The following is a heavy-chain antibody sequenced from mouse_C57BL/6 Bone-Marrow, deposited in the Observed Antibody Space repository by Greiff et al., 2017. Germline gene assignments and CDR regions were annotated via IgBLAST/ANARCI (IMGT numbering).Heavy chain of an antibody. CDR2: IDPSDSYT. J-gene: IGHJ3*01. CDR1: GYTFTSYW. CDR3: ARLGPAWFAY. Sequence: QVQLQQSGAELVMPGASVKLSCKASGYTFTSYWMHWVKQRPGQGLEWIGEIDPSDSYTNYNQKFKGKSTLTVDKSSSTAYMQLSSLTSEDSAVYYCARLGPAWFAYWGQGTLVTVSA. D-gene: IGHD4-1*01. V-gene: IGHV1-69*01.